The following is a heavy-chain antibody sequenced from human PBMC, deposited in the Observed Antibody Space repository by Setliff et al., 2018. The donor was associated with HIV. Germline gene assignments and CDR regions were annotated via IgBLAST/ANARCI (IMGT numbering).Heavy chain of an antibody. J-gene: IGHJ4*02. D-gene: IGHD3-3*01. Sequence: GGSLRLSCAASGFLFHTYWMSWVRQAPGKGLEWVANIKEDGSEKYYVDSVKGRFTISRDNAENSLYLQMNSLTAEDTAVYYCARPGTRWSFDNWGQGILVTVSS. CDR3: ARPGTRWSFDN. CDR2: IKEDGSEK. V-gene: IGHV3-7*05. CDR1: GFLFHTYW.